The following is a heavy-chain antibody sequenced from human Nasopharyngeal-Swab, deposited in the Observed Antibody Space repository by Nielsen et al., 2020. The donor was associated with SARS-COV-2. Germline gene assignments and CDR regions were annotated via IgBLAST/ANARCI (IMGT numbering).Heavy chain of an antibody. Sequence: WVRQAPGQGLEWMGGIIPIFGTANYAQKFQGRVTITADESTSTAYMELSSLRSEDTAVYYCERQNHLTGNFDYWGQGTLVTVSS. D-gene: IGHD1-14*01. CDR3: ERQNHLTGNFDY. V-gene: IGHV1-69*01. CDR2: IIPIFGTA. J-gene: IGHJ4*02.